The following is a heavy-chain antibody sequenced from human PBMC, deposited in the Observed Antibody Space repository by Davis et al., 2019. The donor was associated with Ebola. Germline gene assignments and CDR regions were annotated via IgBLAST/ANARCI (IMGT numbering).Heavy chain of an antibody. D-gene: IGHD5-12*01. CDR2: IFHSGST. CDR1: GGSISSSNW. V-gene: IGHV4-4*02. CDR3: AKVPDYGGYSGVVEY. J-gene: IGHJ4*02. Sequence: PSETLSLTCGVSGGSISSSNWWSWVRQPPGKGLEWIGEIFHSGSTNYNPSLKRRVTISVDKSKNQFSLKLSSVTAADTAVYYCAKVPDYGGYSGVVEYWGKGTLVTVSS.